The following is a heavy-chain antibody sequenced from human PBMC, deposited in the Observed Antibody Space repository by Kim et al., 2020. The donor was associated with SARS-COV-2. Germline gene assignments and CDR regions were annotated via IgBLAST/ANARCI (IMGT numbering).Heavy chain of an antibody. CDR1: GFTFSSYG. D-gene: IGHD3-22*01. CDR2: IWYDGSNK. Sequence: GGSLRLSCAASGFTFSSYGMHWVRQAPGKGLEWVAVIWYDGSNKYYADSVKGRFTISRDNSKNTLYLQMNSLRAEDTAVYYCARSLNYYDSSGYYLPLDYWGQGTLVTVSS. J-gene: IGHJ4*02. CDR3: ARSLNYYDSSGYYLPLDY. V-gene: IGHV3-33*01.